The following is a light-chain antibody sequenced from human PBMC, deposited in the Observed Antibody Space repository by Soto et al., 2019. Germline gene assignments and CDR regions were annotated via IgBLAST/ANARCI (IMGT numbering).Light chain of an antibody. CDR1: QTVRNNY. Sequence: EFVLPQSPGTLSLSPGERATLSCRASQTVRNNYLAWYQQKPGQAPRLLLYDASSRATGIPDRFSGGGSGTDFTLTISRLEPEDFAVYYCQQFSSYPLTFGGGTKVEIK. CDR2: DAS. CDR3: QQFSSYPLT. V-gene: IGKV3-20*01. J-gene: IGKJ4*01.